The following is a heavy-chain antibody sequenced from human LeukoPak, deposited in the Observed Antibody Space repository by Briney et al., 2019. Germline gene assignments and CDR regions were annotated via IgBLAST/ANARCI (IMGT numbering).Heavy chain of an antibody. J-gene: IGHJ3*02. CDR3: AREASGGYDILNGYFNSGFDI. D-gene: IGHD3-9*01. CDR1: GGSISSYY. Sequence: SETLSLTCTVSGGSISSYYWSWIRQPPGKGLEWIGYIYYSGSTNYNPSLKSRVIISVDMSKNQFSLKLSSVTAADTAVYYCAREASGGYDILNGYFNSGFDIWGQGTTVTASS. CDR2: IYYSGST. V-gene: IGHV4-59*12.